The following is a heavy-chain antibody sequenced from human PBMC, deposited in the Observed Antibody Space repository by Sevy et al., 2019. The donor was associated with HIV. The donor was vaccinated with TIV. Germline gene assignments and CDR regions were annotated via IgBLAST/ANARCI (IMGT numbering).Heavy chain of an antibody. D-gene: IGHD4-17*01. J-gene: IGHJ4*02. CDR3: ARDLPPSATTVAHFDY. Sequence: GESLKISCTASGFTFSTYEMNWVRQAPGKGLEWVSYISNSGNTIYYSDSVKGRFTISRDNAKNSLYLQMNSLRAADTAAYYCARDLPPSATTVAHFDYWGRGTLVTVSS. CDR2: ISNSGNTI. V-gene: IGHV3-48*03. CDR1: GFTFSTYE.